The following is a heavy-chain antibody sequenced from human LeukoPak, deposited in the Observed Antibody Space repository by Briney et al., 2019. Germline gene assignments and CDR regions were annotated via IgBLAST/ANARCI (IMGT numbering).Heavy chain of an antibody. CDR3: ARDSDGRYFDWLLYGAGSLGD. D-gene: IGHD3-9*01. CDR2: IYHSGST. Sequence: PSETLSLTCTVSGFSISGGYYWGWIRQPPGKGLEWIGSIYHSGSTYYNPSLKSRVTISVDTSKNQFSLKLSSVTAADTAVYYCARDSDGRYFDWLLYGAGSLGDWGQGTLVTVSS. V-gene: IGHV4-38-2*02. J-gene: IGHJ4*02. CDR1: GFSISGGYY.